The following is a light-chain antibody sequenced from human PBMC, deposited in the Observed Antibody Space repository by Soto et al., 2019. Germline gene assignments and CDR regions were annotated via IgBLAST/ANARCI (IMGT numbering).Light chain of an antibody. CDR1: QSLVHSDGNTY. Sequence: DIVLTQTPLSSPVTLGQPASISCRSSQSLVHSDGNTYLNWLQQRPGQPPRLLIYEVSNRFSGVPDRFSGNGAGTDFTLEISRVGAEDVGVYYCMQTTQFPLTFGGGTKVEIK. V-gene: IGKV2-24*01. J-gene: IGKJ4*01. CDR2: EVS. CDR3: MQTTQFPLT.